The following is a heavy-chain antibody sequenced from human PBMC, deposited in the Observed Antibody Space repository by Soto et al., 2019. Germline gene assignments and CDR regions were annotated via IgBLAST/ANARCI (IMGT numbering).Heavy chain of an antibody. CDR1: GGSISGYY. CDR2: MYNSERT. J-gene: IGHJ4*02. Sequence: PSETLSLTCTVSGGSISGYYWSWIRQPAGKGLEWIGRMYNSERTNYNPSLKSRVTMSMDTSKNQFSLKLTSVTAADPAVYFCAREPLAHSYFDLWGQGTLVTVSS. CDR3: AREPLAHSYFDL. V-gene: IGHV4-4*07.